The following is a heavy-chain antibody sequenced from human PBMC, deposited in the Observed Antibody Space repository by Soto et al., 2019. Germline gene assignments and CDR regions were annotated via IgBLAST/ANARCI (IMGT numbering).Heavy chain of an antibody. V-gene: IGHV4-34*01. CDR3: ARGTVTKYFDS. J-gene: IGHJ4*02. CDR2: INHSGST. CDR1: GGSFSVYY. Sequence: LSLACAVYGGSFSVYYWSWIRQPPGKGLEWIGEINHSGSTNYNPSLKSRVTISVDTSKNQFSLKLSSVTAADTAVYYCARGTVTKYFDSWGQGTLVTVSS. D-gene: IGHD4-17*01.